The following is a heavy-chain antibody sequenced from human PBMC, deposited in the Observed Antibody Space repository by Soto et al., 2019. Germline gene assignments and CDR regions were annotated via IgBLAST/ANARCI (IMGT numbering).Heavy chain of an antibody. CDR3: ARTIVGTTTAYFDS. CDR2: IIGVYGAA. CDR1: GGSLSNYA. V-gene: IGHV1-69*01. D-gene: IGHD1-26*01. J-gene: IGHJ4*02. Sequence: QVQLVQSGAEVRKPGSSVKVSCTASGGSLSNYAISWVRQAPGQGLEWMGGIIGVYGAANAAQKFQGRVTMTADESTNAAYMELTSLNSEGTGVYYCARTIVGTTTAYFDSWCQGTLVIVSS.